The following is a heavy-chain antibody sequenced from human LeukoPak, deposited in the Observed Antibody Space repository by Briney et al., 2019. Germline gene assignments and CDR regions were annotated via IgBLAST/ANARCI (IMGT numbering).Heavy chain of an antibody. CDR1: GFTFNNYG. Sequence: GGSLTLSCAASGFTFNNYGMHWVRQAPGKGLEWVAFVYYYGNTKYYAASVKGRFTISRDNSRNSLYIQMNSLRTEDTAVYHCVRDQGQADGYFESWGQATLVTVSS. V-gene: IGHV3-30*19. D-gene: IGHD6-13*01. CDR2: VYYYGNTK. CDR3: VRDQGQADGYFES. J-gene: IGHJ4*02.